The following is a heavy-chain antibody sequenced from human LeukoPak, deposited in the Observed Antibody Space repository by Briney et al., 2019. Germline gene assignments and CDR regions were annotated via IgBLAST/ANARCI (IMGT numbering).Heavy chain of an antibody. Sequence: GGSLRLSCAASGFTFSDYYMTWIRQAPGKGLEWVSYITTSGSSTNYADSVKGRFTISRDNSKNTLYLQMNSLRAEDTAVYYCAKDLVSVAGLFDYWGRGTLVTVSS. V-gene: IGHV3-11*05. CDR2: ITTSGSST. CDR1: GFTFSDYY. D-gene: IGHD6-19*01. CDR3: AKDLVSVAGLFDY. J-gene: IGHJ4*02.